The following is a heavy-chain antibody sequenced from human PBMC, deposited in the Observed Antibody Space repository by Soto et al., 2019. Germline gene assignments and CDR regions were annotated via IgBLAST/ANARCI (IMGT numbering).Heavy chain of an antibody. J-gene: IGHJ4*02. CDR1: GFTFDDYG. Sequence: PGGSLRLSCAASGFTFDDYGMSWVRQAPGKGLVWVSRINSDGSSTYYADSVKGRVTISRDNAKNTLYLQVNSLRPEDTAVYYCARDFEYWGQGTLVTVSS. CDR2: INSDGSST. CDR3: ARDFEY. V-gene: IGHV3-74*01.